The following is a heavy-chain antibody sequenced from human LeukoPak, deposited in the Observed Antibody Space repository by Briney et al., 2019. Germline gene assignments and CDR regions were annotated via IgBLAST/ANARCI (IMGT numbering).Heavy chain of an antibody. CDR3: ARARTSSSWYDY. J-gene: IGHJ4*02. V-gene: IGHV4-59*01. D-gene: IGHD6-13*01. CDR1: GGSISSYW. Sequence: PSETRSLTCTVSGGSISSYWWSWIRQPPGKGLEWIGYTYYSGSTNYNPSLKSRVSISVDTSRNQFSLKLSSVTAADTAIYYCARARTSSSWYDYWGQGTLVTVSS. CDR2: TYYSGST.